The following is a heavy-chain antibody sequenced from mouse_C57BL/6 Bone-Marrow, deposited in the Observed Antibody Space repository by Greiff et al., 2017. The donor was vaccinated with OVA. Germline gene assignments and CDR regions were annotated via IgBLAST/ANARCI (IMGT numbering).Heavy chain of an antibody. V-gene: IGHV1-42*01. D-gene: IGHD1-1*01. J-gene: IGHJ1*03. CDR3: ARDPHYYGSSYGYFDV. Sequence: VQLKESGPELVKPGASVKISCKASGYSFTGYYMNWVKQSPEKSLEWIGEINPSTGGTTYNQKFKAKATLTVDKASSTAYMQLNRLTSEDSAVYYCARDPHYYGSSYGYFDVWGTGTTVTVSS. CDR2: INPSTGGT. CDR1: GYSFTGYY.